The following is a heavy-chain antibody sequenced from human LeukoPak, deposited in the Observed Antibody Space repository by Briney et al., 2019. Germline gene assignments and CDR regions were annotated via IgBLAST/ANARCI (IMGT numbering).Heavy chain of an antibody. CDR1: GYTFTGYY. V-gene: IGHV1-2*06. J-gene: IGHJ4*02. D-gene: IGHD3-3*01. CDR2: INPNSGGT. Sequence: ASVKVSCKASGYTFTGYYMHWVRQAPGQGLEWMGRINPNSGGTNYAQKFQGRVTMTRDTSISTAYMELSSLRSEDTAVYYCARGDFWSGYDLIRVTTPIDYWGQGTLVTVSS. CDR3: ARGDFWSGYDLIRVTTPIDY.